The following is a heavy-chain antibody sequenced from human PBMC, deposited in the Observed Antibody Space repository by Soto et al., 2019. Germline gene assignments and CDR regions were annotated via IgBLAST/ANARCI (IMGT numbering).Heavy chain of an antibody. Sequence: EVQLLESGGGLVQPGGSLRLSCAASGFTFSSYAMSWVRQAPGKGLEWVSAISGSGGSTYYADSVKGRFTISRDNSKNTLYLQMNSLRAEGTAVYYCAKSGIAVGDLYGMDVWGQGTTVTVSS. J-gene: IGHJ6*02. CDR2: ISGSGGST. V-gene: IGHV3-23*01. CDR1: GFTFSSYA. D-gene: IGHD6-19*01. CDR3: AKSGIAVGDLYGMDV.